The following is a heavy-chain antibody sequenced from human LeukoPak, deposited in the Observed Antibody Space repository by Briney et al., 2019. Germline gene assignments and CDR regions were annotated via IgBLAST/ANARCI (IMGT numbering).Heavy chain of an antibody. CDR1: GGSISSGSYY. J-gene: IGHJ4*02. Sequence: SQTLSLTCTVSGGSISSGSYYWSWIRQPAGKGLEWIGRIYTGGSTSYNPSLKSRVTISVDTSKNQFSLKLSSVTAADTAVYYCAREGSSGWKTYFDYWGQGTLVTVSS. D-gene: IGHD6-19*01. V-gene: IGHV4-61*02. CDR2: IYTGGST. CDR3: AREGSSGWKTYFDY.